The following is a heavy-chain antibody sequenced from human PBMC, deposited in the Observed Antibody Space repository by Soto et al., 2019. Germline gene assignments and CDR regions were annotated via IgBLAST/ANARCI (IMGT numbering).Heavy chain of an antibody. V-gene: IGHV1-3*01. CDR2: INPDNGNT. CDR1: GSTFTRYT. Sequence: GSSVNVSYKSSGSTFTRYTINWGRQAPGQRLECMGWINPDNGNTKSSQKFQDRVIITRDTSASTAYMDLSSLRSEDTAVYYCAICIATGQSDPWGKGTLVTASS. CDR3: AICIATGQSDP. D-gene: IGHD2-15*01. J-gene: IGHJ5*02.